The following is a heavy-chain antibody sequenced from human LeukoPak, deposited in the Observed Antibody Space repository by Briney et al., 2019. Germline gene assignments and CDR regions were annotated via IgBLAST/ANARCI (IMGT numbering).Heavy chain of an antibody. CDR3: ASRMRREYYYGSGSPPAPYD. V-gene: IGHV3-53*01. Sequence: GGSLRLSCAASGLTVSSNYMSWVRQAPGQGLEWVSVIYSGGSTYYADSVTGRFTISRDNSKNTLYLQMNSLRAEDTAVYYCASRMRREYYYGSGSPPAPYDWGQGTLVTVSS. D-gene: IGHD3-10*01. CDR2: IYSGGST. CDR1: GLTVSSNY. J-gene: IGHJ4*02.